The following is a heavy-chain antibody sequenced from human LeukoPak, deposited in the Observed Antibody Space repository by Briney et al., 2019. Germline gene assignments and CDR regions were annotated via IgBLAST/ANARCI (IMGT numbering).Heavy chain of an antibody. V-gene: IGHV3-7*01. J-gene: IGHJ3*02. D-gene: IGHD1-26*01. CDR2: IKQDGSEK. Sequence: GGSLRLSCAASGFTFGSYWMSWVRQAPGKGLEWVANIKQDGSEKYYVDSVKGRFTISRDNAKDSLYLQMNSLRAEDTAVYYCARAGGTYYGIAFDIWGQGTMVTVSS. CDR1: GFTFGSYW. CDR3: ARAGGTYYGIAFDI.